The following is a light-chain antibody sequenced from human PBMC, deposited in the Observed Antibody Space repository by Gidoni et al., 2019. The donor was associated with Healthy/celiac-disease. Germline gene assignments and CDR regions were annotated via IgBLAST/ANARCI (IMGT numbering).Light chain of an antibody. CDR3: QSYDSSLSGSVV. Sequence: QSVLTQPPSVSGAPGQRVTISCTGSSSNIGAGYDVHWYQQLPGPAPKLLIYGDNNRPSGVPDRFSGSKSGTSASLAITGLQAEDEADYYCQSYDSSLSGSVVFGGGTKLTVL. CDR1: SSNIGAGYD. V-gene: IGLV1-40*01. J-gene: IGLJ3*02. CDR2: GDN.